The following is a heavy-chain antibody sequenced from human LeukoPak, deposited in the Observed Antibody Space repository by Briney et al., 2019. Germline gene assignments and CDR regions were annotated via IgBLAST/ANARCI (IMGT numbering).Heavy chain of an antibody. CDR3: ARHRMYYYDSSGRGVADAFDI. Sequence: SETLSLNCTVSGDSISSDDYYWGWIRQPPGKGLEWIGSIYYSGSAYYNPSLKSRVTISVDTSKNQFSLKLSSVTAADTAVYSCARHRMYYYDSSGRGVADAFDIWGQGTMVTVSS. CDR2: IYYSGSA. CDR1: GDSISSDDYY. V-gene: IGHV4-39*01. D-gene: IGHD3-22*01. J-gene: IGHJ3*02.